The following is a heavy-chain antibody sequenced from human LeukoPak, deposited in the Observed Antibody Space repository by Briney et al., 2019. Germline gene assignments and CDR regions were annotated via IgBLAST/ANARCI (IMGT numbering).Heavy chain of an antibody. CDR3: AKDVKPDSGRDVDY. CDR2: ISWNSGSI. V-gene: IGHV3-9*01. D-gene: IGHD6-19*01. J-gene: IGHJ4*02. CDR1: GFTFDDYA. Sequence: GGSLRLSCAASGFTFDDYAMHWVRQAPGKGLEWVSGISWNSGSIVYADSVKGRFTISRDNSRNTLYLQMHSLSAEDTAVYYCAKDVKPDSGRDVDYWGQGTLVTVSS.